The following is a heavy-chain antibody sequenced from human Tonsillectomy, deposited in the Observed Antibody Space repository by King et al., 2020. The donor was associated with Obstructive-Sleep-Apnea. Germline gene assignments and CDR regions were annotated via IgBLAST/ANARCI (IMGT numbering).Heavy chain of an antibody. J-gene: IGHJ6*02. Sequence: QLQESGPGMVKPSQTLSLNCTVSGGSISSGGYYWSWIRQHPGKGLEWIGYIYYSGSTYYNPSLKSRVTISVDTSKNQFSLKLSSVTAADTAVYYCARVTARQYGMDVWGQGTTVTVSS. CDR2: IYYSGST. CDR3: ARVTARQYGMDV. CDR1: GGSISSGGYY. V-gene: IGHV4-31*03. D-gene: IGHD5-18*01.